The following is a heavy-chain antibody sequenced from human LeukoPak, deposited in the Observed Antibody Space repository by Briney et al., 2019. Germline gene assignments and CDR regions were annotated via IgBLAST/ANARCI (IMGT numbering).Heavy chain of an antibody. CDR3: TRESGAFSPFGL. CDR2: VHLSGAT. Sequence: PSETLSLTCAVSGGSITTTNWWSWVRPPPGKGLEWIGEVHLSGATNYNPSLESRVSMSIDKFKNHLSLEVTSVTAADTAIYYCTRESGAFSPFGLWGQGTLLTVSS. CDR1: GGSITTTNW. V-gene: IGHV4-4*02. D-gene: IGHD1-26*01. J-gene: IGHJ1*01.